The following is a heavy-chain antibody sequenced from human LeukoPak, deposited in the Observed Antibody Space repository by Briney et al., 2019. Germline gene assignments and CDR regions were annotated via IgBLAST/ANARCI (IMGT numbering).Heavy chain of an antibody. J-gene: IGHJ5*02. CDR2: INSDGSST. CDR3: ARELAVAAYNWFDP. V-gene: IGHV3-74*01. CDR1: GFTFSTYW. D-gene: IGHD6-19*01. Sequence: GGSLRLSCAASGFTFSTYWMSWVRQAPGKGLVWVSRINSDGSSTSYADSVKGRFTISRDNAKNTLYLQMNSLRAEDTAVYYCARELAVAAYNWFDPWGQGTLVTVSS.